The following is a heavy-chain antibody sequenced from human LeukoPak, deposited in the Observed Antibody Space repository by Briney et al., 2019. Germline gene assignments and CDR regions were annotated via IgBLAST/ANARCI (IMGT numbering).Heavy chain of an antibody. V-gene: IGHV1-69*05. D-gene: IGHD3-22*01. CDR2: IIPIFGTA. J-gene: IGHJ4*02. CDR1: GGTYSSYA. Sequence: SVKVSCKASGGTYSSYAISWVRQAPGQGLEWMGGIIPIFGTANYAQKLQGRVTITTDESTSTAYMELSSLRSEDTAVYYCASIYYDSSGYYYGYFDYWGQGTLVTVSS. CDR3: ASIYYDSSGYYYGYFDY.